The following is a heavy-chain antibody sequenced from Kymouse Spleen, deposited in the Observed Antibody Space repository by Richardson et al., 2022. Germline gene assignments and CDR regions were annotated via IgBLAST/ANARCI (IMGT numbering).Heavy chain of an antibody. CDR2: IKSKTDGGTT. V-gene: IGHV3-15*01. CDR3: TTDQVTMVRGVPDAFDI. CDR1: GFTFSNAW. D-gene: IGHD3-10*01. J-gene: IGHJ3*02. Sequence: EVQLVESGGGLVKPGGSLRLSCAASGFTFSNAWMSWVRQAPGKGLEWVGRIKSKTDGGTTDYAAPVKGRFTISRDDSKNTLYLQMNSLKTEDTAVYYCTTDQVTMVRGVPDAFDIWGQGTMVTVSS.